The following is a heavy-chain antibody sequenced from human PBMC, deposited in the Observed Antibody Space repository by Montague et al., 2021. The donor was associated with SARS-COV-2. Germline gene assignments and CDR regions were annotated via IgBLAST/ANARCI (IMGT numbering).Heavy chain of an antibody. V-gene: IGHV4-34*01. D-gene: IGHD2-2*01. CDR2: VNQSGTT. CDR3: ARGRQPVVVPGAGPAGRAFDI. CDR1: GGSFSNYY. Sequence: SETLSLTCAISGGSFSNYYWSWIRQPPGKGLEWTGEVNQSGTTIYNPSVKSGVTISEDTSKNQFYLRLNSVTAADTAVYYCARGRQPVVVPGAGPAGRAFDIRGQGTMVTVSS. J-gene: IGHJ3*02.